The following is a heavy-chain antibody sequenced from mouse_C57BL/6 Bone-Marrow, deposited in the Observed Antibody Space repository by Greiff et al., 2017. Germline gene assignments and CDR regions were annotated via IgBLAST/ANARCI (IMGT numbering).Heavy chain of an antibody. Sequence: EVQLVESGGDLVKPGGFLKLSCAASGFTFSSYGMSWVRQTPDKRLEWVATISSGGSYTYYPDSVKGRFTISRDNAKNTLYLQMSSLKSEDTAMYYCARRGGWLPWFAYWGQGTLVTVSA. CDR3: ARRGGWLPWFAY. V-gene: IGHV5-6*01. CDR1: GFTFSSYG. D-gene: IGHD2-3*01. CDR2: ISSGGSYT. J-gene: IGHJ3*01.